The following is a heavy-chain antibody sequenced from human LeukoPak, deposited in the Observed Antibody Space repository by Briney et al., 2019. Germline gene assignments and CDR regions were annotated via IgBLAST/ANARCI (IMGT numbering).Heavy chain of an antibody. D-gene: IGHD6-19*01. CDR2: INPDDGST. CDR1: GFTFRKYW. J-gene: IGHJ4*02. CDR3: ARGIGGWTLERGSYFNF. V-gene: IGHV3-74*01. Sequence: GGSLRLSCTASGFTFRKYWLHWVRQAPGKGLVWVSRINPDDGSTSYADSVKGRFTISRDSAKSTLYLHMNSLSAEDTAVYYCARGIGGWTLERGSYFNFWGQGTLVTVSS.